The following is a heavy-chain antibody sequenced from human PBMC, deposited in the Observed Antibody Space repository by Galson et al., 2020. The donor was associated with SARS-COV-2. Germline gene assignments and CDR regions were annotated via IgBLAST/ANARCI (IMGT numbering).Heavy chain of an antibody. CDR1: GFTFSSYS. D-gene: IGHD3-3*01. Sequence: GGSLRLSCAASGFTFSSYSMNWVRQAPGKGLEWVSSISSSSCYIYYADSVKGRFTISRDNAKNSLYLQMNSLRAEDTAVYYCAREIGADYDFWSGYLYYFDYWGQGTLVTVSS. CDR3: AREIGADYDFWSGYLYYFDY. CDR2: ISSSSCYI. V-gene: IGHV3-21*01. J-gene: IGHJ4*02.